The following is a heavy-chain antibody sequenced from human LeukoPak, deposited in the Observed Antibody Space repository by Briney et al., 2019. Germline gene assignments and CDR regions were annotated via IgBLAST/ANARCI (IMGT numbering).Heavy chain of an antibody. CDR3: ARDLRRFAAYYFDY. V-gene: IGHV3-30*03. Sequence: GGSLRLSCAAFGFTFNNHDMHWVRQAPGKGLEWVAGISYDGRNKYYADSVKGRFIISRDNSKDTLNLQMNSLRAEDTAVYYCARDLRRFAAYYFDYWGQGTLVTVSS. CDR1: GFTFNNHD. D-gene: IGHD5/OR15-5a*01. J-gene: IGHJ4*02. CDR2: ISYDGRNK.